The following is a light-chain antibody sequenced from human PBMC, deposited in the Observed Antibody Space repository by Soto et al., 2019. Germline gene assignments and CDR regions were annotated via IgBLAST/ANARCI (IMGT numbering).Light chain of an antibody. CDR2: SNT. J-gene: IGLJ1*01. CDR3: SSYSFTTSLYV. Sequence: QSVLTQPSSPSGTPGQRVTISFSGSSSNIGSNTVNWYQQLPGTAPKLLIYSNTQRPSGVPDRFSGSKSGTSASLAISGLQSEDEADYYCSSYSFTTSLYVFGTGTKVTVL. CDR1: SSNIGSNT. V-gene: IGLV1-44*01.